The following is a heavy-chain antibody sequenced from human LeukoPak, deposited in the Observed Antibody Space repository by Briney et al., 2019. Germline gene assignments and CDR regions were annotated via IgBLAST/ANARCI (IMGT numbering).Heavy chain of an antibody. Sequence: GGSLRLSCAASGVTFSNYGMHWVRQAPGKGLEWVALISSNGNDKLYGDSMKGRFTISRDDSKSTLYLQMNSLRVEDTAVYYCTTKVIRGNSGDDYDDWGQGTLVTVSS. V-gene: IGHV3-30*03. CDR1: GVTFSNYG. J-gene: IGHJ4*02. CDR2: ISSNGNDK. CDR3: TTKVIRGNSGDDYDD. D-gene: IGHD5-12*01.